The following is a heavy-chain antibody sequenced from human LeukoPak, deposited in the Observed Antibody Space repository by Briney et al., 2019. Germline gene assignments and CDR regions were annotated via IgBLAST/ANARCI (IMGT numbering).Heavy chain of an antibody. Sequence: SVKVSCKASGGTFSSYAISWVRQAPGQGLEWMGGIIPIFGTANYAQKFQGRVTITADESTSTAYMELSSLRSEDTAVYYCARNLLVLNGYTPTPLDYWGQGTLVTVSS. V-gene: IGHV1-69*13. CDR1: GGTFSSYA. CDR3: ARNLLVLNGYTPTPLDY. J-gene: IGHJ4*02. CDR2: IIPIFGTA. D-gene: IGHD5-24*01.